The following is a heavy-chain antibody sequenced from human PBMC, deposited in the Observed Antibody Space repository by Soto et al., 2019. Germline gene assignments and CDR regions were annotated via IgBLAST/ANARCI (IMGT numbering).Heavy chain of an antibody. CDR1: GYTFTSYD. CDR2: INAGNGNT. Sequence: ASVKVSCKPSGYTFTSYDINCVRQAPGQRLEWMGWINAGNGNTKYSQKFQGRVTITRDTSASTAYMELSSLRFEDTAVYYCARSPGGWLQYFDYCRQGTLVTVCS. J-gene: IGHJ4*02. D-gene: IGHD6-19*01. CDR3: ARSPGGWLQYFDY. V-gene: IGHV1-3*01.